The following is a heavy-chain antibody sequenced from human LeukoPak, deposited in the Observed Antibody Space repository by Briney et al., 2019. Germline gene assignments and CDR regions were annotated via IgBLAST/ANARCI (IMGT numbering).Heavy chain of an antibody. J-gene: IGHJ5*02. V-gene: IGHV4-4*07. CDR2: IYTSGST. D-gene: IGHD2-2*01. CDR3: ARDRVVVPAARNWFDP. Sequence: SSETLSLTCTVSGGSISSYYWSWIRQPAGKGLEWIGRIYTSGSTNYNPSLKSRVTMSVDTSKNQFSLKLSSVTAADTAVYYCARDRVVVPAARNWFDPWGQGTLVTVSS. CDR1: GGSISSYY.